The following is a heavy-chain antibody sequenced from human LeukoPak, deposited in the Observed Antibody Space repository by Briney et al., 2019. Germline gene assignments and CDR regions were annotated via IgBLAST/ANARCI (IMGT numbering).Heavy chain of an antibody. J-gene: IGHJ3*02. D-gene: IGHD4/OR15-4a*01. V-gene: IGHV4-39*07. CDR1: GGSISSSSYY. CDR3: AREGVRSRAFDI. Sequence: SETLSLTCTVSGGSISSSSYYWGWIRQPPGKGLEWIGSIYYSGSTYYNPSLKSRVTISVDTSKNQFSLKLSSVTAADTAVYYCAREGVRSRAFDIWGQGTMVTVSS. CDR2: IYYSGST.